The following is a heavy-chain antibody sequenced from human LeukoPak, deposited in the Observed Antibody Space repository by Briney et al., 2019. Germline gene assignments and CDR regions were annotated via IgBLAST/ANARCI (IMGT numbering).Heavy chain of an antibody. CDR2: INPNSGGT. V-gene: IGHV1-2*02. CDR3: ARDHLLTYYYDSSGHGY. CDR1: GYTFTGYY. J-gene: IGHJ4*02. D-gene: IGHD3-22*01. Sequence: GASVKVSCKASGYTFTGYYMHWVRQAPGQGLEWMGWINPNSGGTNYAQKFQGRVTMTRDTSISTAYMELSRLRSDDTAVYYCARDHLLTYYYDSSGHGYWGQGTLVTVSS.